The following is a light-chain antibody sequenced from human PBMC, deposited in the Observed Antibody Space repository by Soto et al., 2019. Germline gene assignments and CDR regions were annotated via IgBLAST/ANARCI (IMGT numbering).Light chain of an antibody. V-gene: IGLV1-44*01. CDR1: RSNIGSNT. Sequence: QPVLTQPPSASGTPGQRVTISCSGSRSNIGSNTVNWYRHLPGTAPKLLIYSNNQRPSGVPDRFSGSKSGTSVSLAISGLQSEDEADYYCAAWDDSLRGPVFGGGTKVTVL. J-gene: IGLJ2*01. CDR2: SNN. CDR3: AAWDDSLRGPV.